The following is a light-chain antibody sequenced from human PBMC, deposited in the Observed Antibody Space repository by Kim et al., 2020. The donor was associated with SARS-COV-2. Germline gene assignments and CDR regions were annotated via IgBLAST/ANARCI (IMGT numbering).Light chain of an antibody. Sequence: DVQMTQSPLSLSASVGDTVTITCRASQTVGSHLNWFQQKPWKVPKLLIFGASNLQRGAPSRFSGSGSGTDFTLTISSLQPEDFVTYYCQQTYSIPTFGPGTKVDIK. CDR3: QQTYSIPT. CDR2: GAS. CDR1: QTVGSH. J-gene: IGKJ1*01. V-gene: IGKV1-39*01.